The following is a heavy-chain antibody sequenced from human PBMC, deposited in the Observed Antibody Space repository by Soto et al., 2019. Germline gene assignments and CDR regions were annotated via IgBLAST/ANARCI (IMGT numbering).Heavy chain of an antibody. V-gene: IGHV3-30*18. CDR3: AKEPMTTVSTYDYYGMDV. CDR2: ISYDGSNK. CDR1: GFTFSSYG. D-gene: IGHD4-4*01. J-gene: IGHJ6*02. Sequence: QVQLVESGGGVVQPGRSLRLSCAVSGFTFSSYGMHWVRHTPGKGLEWVAVISYDGSNKYYADSVKGRFTISRDNSKNTLYLQMNSLRAEDTAVYYCAKEPMTTVSTYDYYGMDVWGQGTTVTVSS.